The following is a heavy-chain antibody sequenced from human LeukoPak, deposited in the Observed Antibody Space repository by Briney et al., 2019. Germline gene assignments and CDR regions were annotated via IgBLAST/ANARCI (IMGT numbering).Heavy chain of an antibody. CDR1: GYTLTELS. D-gene: IGHD6-13*01. CDR2: FDPEDGET. Sequence: ASVKVSCKVSGYTLTELSMHWVRQAPGKGLEWMGGFDPEDGETIYAQKFQGRVTMTEDTSTDTAYMELSSLRSEDAAVYYCASLPYYFIAAAGTVNPGGMADVWGQGTTVTVSS. V-gene: IGHV1-24*01. CDR3: ASLPYYFIAAAGTVNPGGMADV. J-gene: IGHJ6*02.